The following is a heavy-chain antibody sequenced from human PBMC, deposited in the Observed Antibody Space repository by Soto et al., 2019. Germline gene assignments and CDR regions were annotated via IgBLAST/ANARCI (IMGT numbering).Heavy chain of an antibody. CDR1: GFTFSSYA. CDR3: AKDAPRIGYCSSTSCYGMDV. V-gene: IGHV3-23*01. J-gene: IGHJ6*02. D-gene: IGHD2-2*01. Sequence: LRLSCAASGFTFSSYAMSWVRQAPGKGLEWVSAISGSGGSTYYADSVKGRFTISRDNSKNTLYLQMNSLRAEDTAVYYCAKDAPRIGYCSSTSCYGMDVWGQGTTVTVSS. CDR2: ISGSGGST.